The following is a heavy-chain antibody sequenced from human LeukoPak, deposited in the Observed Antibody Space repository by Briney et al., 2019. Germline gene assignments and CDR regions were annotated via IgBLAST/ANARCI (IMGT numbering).Heavy chain of an antibody. Sequence: SVKVSCKASGGTFSSYAISWVRQAPGQGLEWMGGIIPIFGTANYAQKFQGRVTITADESTSTAYMELSSLRSEDTAVYYCAYGVGPSRAVVPYGMDVWGQGTTVTVSS. J-gene: IGHJ6*02. V-gene: IGHV1-69*13. CDR2: IIPIFGTA. CDR1: GGTFSSYA. CDR3: AYGVGPSRAVVPYGMDV. D-gene: IGHD2-2*01.